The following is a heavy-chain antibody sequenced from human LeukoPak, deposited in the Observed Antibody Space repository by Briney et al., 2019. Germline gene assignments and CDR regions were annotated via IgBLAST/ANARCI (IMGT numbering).Heavy chain of an antibody. Sequence: PGASLRLSCAASGFTFSSYAMSWVRQAPGKGLEWVSAISGSGGSTYYADSVKGRFTISRDNSKNTLYLQMNSLRAEDTAVYYCAKPRINVEGIFDYWGQGTLVTVSS. D-gene: IGHD3-16*01. J-gene: IGHJ4*02. CDR3: AKPRINVEGIFDY. CDR2: ISGSGGST. CDR1: GFTFSSYA. V-gene: IGHV3-23*01.